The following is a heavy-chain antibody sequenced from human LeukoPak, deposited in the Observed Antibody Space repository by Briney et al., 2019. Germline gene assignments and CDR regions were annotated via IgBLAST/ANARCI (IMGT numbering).Heavy chain of an antibody. V-gene: IGHV3-74*01. CDR2: INSDGSST. J-gene: IGHJ6*04. CDR1: GFTFSSYW. Sequence: GGSLRLSCAASGFTFSSYWMHWVRQAPGKGLVWVSRINSDGSSTSYADSVKGRFTISRDNAKNSLYLQMNSLRAEDTAVYYCARDRSLWFGVDYYYYGMDVWGKGTTVTVSS. D-gene: IGHD3-10*01. CDR3: ARDRSLWFGVDYYYYGMDV.